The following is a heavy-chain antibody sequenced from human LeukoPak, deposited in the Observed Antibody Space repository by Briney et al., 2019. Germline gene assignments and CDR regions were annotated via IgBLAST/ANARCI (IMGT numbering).Heavy chain of an antibody. J-gene: IGHJ5*02. CDR2: IYHSGTT. CDR3: ATPRGASNWFDP. D-gene: IGHD3-10*01. V-gene: IGHV4-4*02. Sequence: SGTLSLTCAVSGGSISSSNWWSWVRQPPGKGLEWIGEIYHSGTTNYNPSLKSRVFISVDKSKNQFSLKLNSVTAADTAIYYCATPRGASNWFDPWGQGALVTVSS. CDR1: GGSISSSNW.